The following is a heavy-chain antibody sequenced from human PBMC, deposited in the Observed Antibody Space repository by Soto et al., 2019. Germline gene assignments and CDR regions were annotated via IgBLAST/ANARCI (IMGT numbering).Heavy chain of an antibody. Sequence: ASVKVSCKASGYSFTDYHIHWVRQAPGQGLEWLGRINPKSGGTSTAQKFQGWVTMTTDTAISTASMELTRLTSDDTAIYYCARGDSTDCSNGVCSFFYNHDMDVWGQGTTVTV. CDR1: GYSFTDYH. V-gene: IGHV1-2*04. J-gene: IGHJ6*02. CDR3: ARGDSTDCSNGVCSFFYNHDMDV. CDR2: INPKSGGT. D-gene: IGHD2-8*01.